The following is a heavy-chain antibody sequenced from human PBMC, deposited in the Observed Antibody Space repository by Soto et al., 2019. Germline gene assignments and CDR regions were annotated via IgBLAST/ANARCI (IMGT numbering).Heavy chain of an antibody. Sequence: EGSLRLSCAASGFNFNSYTIEWVRQAPGKRLEWLSAISSSGYIFSTDSVRGRFTISRDNAKNSVYLQINSLRVEDTAAYFCARDCSGACCYPGMDVSGQVTKVPVS. D-gene: IGHD2-15*01. CDR2: ISSSGYI. CDR1: GFNFNSYT. CDR3: ARDCSGACCYPGMDV. V-gene: IGHV3-21*01. J-gene: IGHJ6*02.